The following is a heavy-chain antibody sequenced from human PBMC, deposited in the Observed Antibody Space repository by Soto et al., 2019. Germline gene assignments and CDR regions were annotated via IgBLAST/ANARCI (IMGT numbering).Heavy chain of an antibody. V-gene: IGHV3-30-3*01. CDR3: AREYSSSFLLEGYYYYYGMDV. D-gene: IGHD6-6*01. CDR1: GFTFSSYA. Sequence: GGSLRLSCAASGFTFSSYAMHWVRQAPGRGLEWVAVISYDGSNKYYADSVKGRFTISRDNSKNTLYLQMNSLRAEDTAVYYCAREYSSSFLLEGYYYYYGMDVWGQGTTVTVSS. CDR2: ISYDGSNK. J-gene: IGHJ6*02.